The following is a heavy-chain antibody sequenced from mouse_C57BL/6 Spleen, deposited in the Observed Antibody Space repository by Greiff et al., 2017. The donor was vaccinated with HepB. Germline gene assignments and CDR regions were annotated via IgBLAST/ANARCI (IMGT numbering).Heavy chain of an antibody. CDR3: AREGLRRGYFDY. D-gene: IGHD2-2*01. CDR2: FHPYNDDT. J-gene: IGHJ2*01. CDR1: GYTFTTYP. Sequence: QVQLKESGAELVKPGASVKMSCKASGYTFTTYPIEWMKQNHGKSLEWIGNFHPYNDDTKYNEKFKGKATLTVEKSSSTVYLELSRLTSDDSAVYYCAREGLRRGYFDYWGQGTTLTVSS. V-gene: IGHV1-47*01.